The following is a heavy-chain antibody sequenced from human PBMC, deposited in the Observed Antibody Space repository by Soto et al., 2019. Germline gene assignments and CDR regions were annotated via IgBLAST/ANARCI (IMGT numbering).Heavy chain of an antibody. V-gene: IGHV1-2*02. CDR1: GYTFTGYY. CDR2: INPNSGGT. Sequence: ASVKVSCKASGYTFTGYYMHWVRQAPGQGLEWMGWINPNSGGTNYAQKFQGRVTMTRDTSISTAYMELSRLRSDDTAVYYCARDRGYSYGFPFGYWGQGTLVTVSS. CDR3: ARDRGYSYGFPFGY. D-gene: IGHD5-18*01. J-gene: IGHJ4*02.